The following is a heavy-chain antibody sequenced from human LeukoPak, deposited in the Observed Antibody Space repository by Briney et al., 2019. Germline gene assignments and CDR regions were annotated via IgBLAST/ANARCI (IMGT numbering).Heavy chain of an antibody. D-gene: IGHD3-16*01. V-gene: IGHV3-33*01. Sequence: GGSLRLSCAASGFTFSSYGMLWVRQAPGKGLEWVAVIWYDGSNKYYADSVKGRFTISRDNSKNTLYLQMNSLRAEDTAVYYCARDVGTLALGYWGQGTLVTVSS. J-gene: IGHJ4*02. CDR2: IWYDGSNK. CDR3: ARDVGTLALGY. CDR1: GFTFSSYG.